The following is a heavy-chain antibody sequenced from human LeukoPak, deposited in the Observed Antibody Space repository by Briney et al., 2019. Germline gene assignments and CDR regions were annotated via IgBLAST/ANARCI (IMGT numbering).Heavy chain of an antibody. CDR3: ARRGGICGGDCSDAFDI. CDR2: INAGNGNT. D-gene: IGHD2-21*02. J-gene: IGHJ3*02. V-gene: IGHV1-3*01. CDR1: GYTFTSYA. Sequence: ASVKVSCKASGYTFTSYAMHWVRQAPGQRLEWMGWINAGNGNTKYSQKFQGRVTITRDTSASTAYMELSSLGSKDTAVYYCARRGGICGGDCSDAFDIWGQGTMVTVSS.